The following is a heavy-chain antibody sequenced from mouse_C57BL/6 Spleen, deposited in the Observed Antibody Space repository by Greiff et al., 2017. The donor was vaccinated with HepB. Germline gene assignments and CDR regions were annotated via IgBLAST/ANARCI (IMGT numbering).Heavy chain of an antibody. Sequence: EVQLQQSGPGLVKPSQSLSLTCSVTGYSITSGYYWNWIRQFPGNKLEWMGYISYDGSNNYNPSLKNRISITRDTSKNQFFLKLNSVTTEDPATYYCAREHYDYDGAMDYWGQGTSVTVSS. D-gene: IGHD2-4*01. J-gene: IGHJ4*01. CDR3: AREHYDYDGAMDY. CDR1: GYSITSGYY. V-gene: IGHV3-6*01. CDR2: ISYDGSN.